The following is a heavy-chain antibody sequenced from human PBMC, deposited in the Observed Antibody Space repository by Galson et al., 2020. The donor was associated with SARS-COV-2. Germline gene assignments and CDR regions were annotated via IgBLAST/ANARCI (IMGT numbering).Heavy chain of an antibody. CDR2: ISSSGSYT. V-gene: IGHV3-11*06. Sequence: GESLKISCVASGFTFSDYYMSWIHQAPGKGLEWISYISSSGSYTNYADSVKGRFTISRDNAKNSLYLQMNSLRAEDTALYFCARNGRDCSGGICYGAEYFQYWGQGNPVTVSS. CDR1: GFTFSDYY. D-gene: IGHD2-15*01. CDR3: ARNGRDCSGGICYGAEYFQY. J-gene: IGHJ1*01.